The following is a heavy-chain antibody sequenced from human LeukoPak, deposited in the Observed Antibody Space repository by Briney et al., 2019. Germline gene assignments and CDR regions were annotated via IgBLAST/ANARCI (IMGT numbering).Heavy chain of an antibody. Sequence: GGSLRLSCAASGFTFSSYWMHWVRQAPGKGLVWVSRVNSDESITTYADSVKGRFTISRDNAKNTLYLQMNSLRAEDTAVYYCARVGYSSDCYEGGHWGQGTLVTVSS. V-gene: IGHV3-74*01. CDR1: GFTFSSYW. CDR2: VNSDESIT. D-gene: IGHD6-19*01. J-gene: IGHJ4*02. CDR3: ARVGYSSDCYEGGH.